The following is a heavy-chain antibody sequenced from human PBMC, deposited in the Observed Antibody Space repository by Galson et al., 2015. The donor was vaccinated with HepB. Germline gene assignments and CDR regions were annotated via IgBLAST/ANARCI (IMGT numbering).Heavy chain of an antibody. J-gene: IGHJ5*02. D-gene: IGHD6-19*01. Sequence: SLRLSCAASGFTFSSYDMHWVRQATGKGLEWVSAIGTAGDTYYPGSVKGRFTISRENAKNSLYLQMNSLRAGDTAVYYCAREAVAGTLDPWGQGTLVTVSS. CDR3: AREAVAGTLDP. CDR2: IGTAGDT. V-gene: IGHV3-13*04. CDR1: GFTFSSYD.